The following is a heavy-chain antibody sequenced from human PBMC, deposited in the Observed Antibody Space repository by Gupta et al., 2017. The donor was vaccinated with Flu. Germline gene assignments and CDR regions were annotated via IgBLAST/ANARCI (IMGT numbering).Heavy chain of an antibody. CDR1: GFSFTNYA. V-gene: IGHV3-23*01. CDR2: ISGSGGRT. J-gene: IGHJ4*02. D-gene: IGHD3-16*01. CDR3: ARGKSIITFGGGRSFDS. Sequence: VHLLESGGDLVPSGGSLSLSCATSGFSFTNYALNWGRQSQGKTREWVSAISGSGGRTYYADSVKGRFTISRDNSRNTLYLRMARLGVDDTAVYYCARGKSIITFGGGRSFDSWGQGTRVIVSS.